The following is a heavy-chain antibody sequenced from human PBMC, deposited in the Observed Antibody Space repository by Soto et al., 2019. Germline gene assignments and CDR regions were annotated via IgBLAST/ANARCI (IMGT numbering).Heavy chain of an antibody. V-gene: IGHV3-48*01. J-gene: IGHJ5*01. Sequence: EVQLVESGGGLVQPGGSLRLSCAASGFTFSSYSMNWVRQAPGQGLEWVSYISSSRSTIYYADSVKGRFTISRDNARNSLYLQMNSLRAEDTAVYYCARGCPGSSTTCDGNEWFDSWGQGTLVTVSS. CDR2: ISSSRSTI. CDR1: GFTFSSYS. CDR3: ARGCPGSSTTCDGNEWFDS. D-gene: IGHD2-2*01.